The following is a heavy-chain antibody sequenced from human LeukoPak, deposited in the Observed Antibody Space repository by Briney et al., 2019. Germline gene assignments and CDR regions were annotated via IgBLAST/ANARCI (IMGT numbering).Heavy chain of an antibody. J-gene: IGHJ5*02. CDR2: ISAYNGNT. Sequence: ASVKVSCKASGYTFTSYGISWVRQAPGQGLEWMGWISAYNGNTNYAQKLQGRVTMTTDTSTSTAYMELRSLRSDDTAVYYCAREEVYYDILTGYYKGNWFDPWGQGTLVTVSS. D-gene: IGHD3-9*01. CDR1: GYTFTSYG. CDR3: AREEVYYDILTGYYKGNWFDP. V-gene: IGHV1-18*01.